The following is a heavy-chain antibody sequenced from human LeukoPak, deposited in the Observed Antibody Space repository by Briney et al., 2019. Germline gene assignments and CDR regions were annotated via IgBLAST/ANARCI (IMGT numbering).Heavy chain of an antibody. CDR3: ARYCSSTTCYTRGGDY. CDR1: GYSITSGYY. D-gene: IGHD2-2*02. J-gene: IGHJ4*02. CDR2: IYHTGNT. Sequence: SETLSLTCSVSGYSITSGYYWGWIRQPPGKGLEWIGSIYHTGNTFYDPSFNSRVTVSVDTSKNQFSLSLSSVTAADTAVYYCARYCSSTTCYTRGGDYWGQGTLVTVSS. V-gene: IGHV4-38-2*02.